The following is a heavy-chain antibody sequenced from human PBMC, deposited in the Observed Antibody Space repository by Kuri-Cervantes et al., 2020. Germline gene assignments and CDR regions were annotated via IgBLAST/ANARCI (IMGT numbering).Heavy chain of an antibody. D-gene: IGHD5-24*01. Sequence: GESLKISCAASGFTFSSSWMHWVRQAPGKGLEWVAVIWYDGSNKYYADSVKGRFTISRDNSKNALYVQMNSLRAEDTAIYYCAKDHQSSTNNYDYMDVWGKGTTVTVSS. CDR2: IWYDGSNK. V-gene: IGHV3-33*06. CDR1: GFTFSSSW. J-gene: IGHJ6*03. CDR3: AKDHQSSTNNYDYMDV.